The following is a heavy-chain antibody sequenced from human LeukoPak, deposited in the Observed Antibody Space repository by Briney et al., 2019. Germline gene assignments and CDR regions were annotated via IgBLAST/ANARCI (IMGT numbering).Heavy chain of an antibody. CDR3: ARGRSYSSGWFVDY. J-gene: IGHJ4*02. CDR1: RGSISTFY. D-gene: IGHD6-19*01. CDR2: IFASRTA. V-gene: IGHV4-4*07. Sequence: SETLSLTCTVSRGSISTFYWSWIRQPAGKGLEWIGRIFASRTANYNPSLKSRITLSVHTSKNVVSLKLTSVTAADTAVYYCARGRSYSSGWFVDYWGQGTPVTVSS.